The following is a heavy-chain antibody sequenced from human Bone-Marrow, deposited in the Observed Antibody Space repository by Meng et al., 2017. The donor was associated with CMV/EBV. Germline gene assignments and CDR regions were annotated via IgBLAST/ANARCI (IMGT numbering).Heavy chain of an antibody. CDR2: INPSSGGT. J-gene: IGHJ6*02. CDR1: GYTFTGYY. V-gene: IGHV1-2*02. D-gene: IGHD4-11*01. CDR3: ARDGARTVTPNYYYYYGMDV. Sequence: GESLKISCKASGYTFTGYYMHWVRQAPGQGLEWMGWINPSSGGTNNAQKFQGRVTMTRDTSISTAYMELSRLRSDDTAVYYCARDGARTVTPNYYYYYGMDVWGQGTTVTVSS.